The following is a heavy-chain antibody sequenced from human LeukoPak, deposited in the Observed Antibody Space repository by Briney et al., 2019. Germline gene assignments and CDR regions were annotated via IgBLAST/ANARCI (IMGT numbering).Heavy chain of an antibody. CDR3: ARDGGSRRDYYGMDV. D-gene: IGHD3-10*01. CDR2: IYYSGST. CDR1: GGSISSYY. V-gene: IGHV4-59*01. Sequence: SETLSLTCTVSGGSISSYYWSWIRQPPGKGLEWIGYIYYSGSTNYNPSLKSRVTISVDTSKNQFSLKLSSVTAADTAVYYCARDGGSRRDYYGMDVWGQGTTVTVS. J-gene: IGHJ6*02.